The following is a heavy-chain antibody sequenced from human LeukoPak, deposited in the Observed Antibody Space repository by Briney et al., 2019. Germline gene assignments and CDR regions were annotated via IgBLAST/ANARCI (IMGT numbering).Heavy chain of an antibody. J-gene: IGHJ4*02. CDR2: ISPVGGSI. V-gene: IGHV3-23*01. D-gene: IGHD2-15*01. Sequence: GGSLSLSCAPSGFTFSTYAMSWVRQAPGKGLEWVSLISPVGGSIYYADSVKGRFTISRDNSENTLYLQMSSLRTEDTAVYYCAKRHCSGGSCFSGVDYWGQGTLVTVSS. CDR1: GFTFSTYA. CDR3: AKRHCSGGSCFSGVDY.